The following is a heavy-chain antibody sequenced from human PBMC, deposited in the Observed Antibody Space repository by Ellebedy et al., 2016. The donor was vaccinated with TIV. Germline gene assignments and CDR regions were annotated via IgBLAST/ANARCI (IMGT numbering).Heavy chain of an antibody. CDR2: ISAYNGNT. D-gene: IGHD3-22*01. Sequence: AASVKVSCKASGYTFTNYGISWVRQAPGQGLEWMGWISAYNGNTDYAQKLQGRVTMTTDTSTSTAYMELRSLRSDDTAVHYCARDDYYHSSGYYYFYWGQGTLVTVSS. CDR3: ARDDYYHSSGYYYFY. J-gene: IGHJ4*02. V-gene: IGHV1-18*04. CDR1: GYTFTNYG.